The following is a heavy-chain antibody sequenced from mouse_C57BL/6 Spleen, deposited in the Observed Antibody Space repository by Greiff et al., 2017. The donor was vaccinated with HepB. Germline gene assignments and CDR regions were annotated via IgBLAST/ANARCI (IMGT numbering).Heavy chain of an antibody. CDR2: INPGSGGT. CDR1: GYAFTNYL. D-gene: IGHD2-5*01. J-gene: IGHJ4*01. V-gene: IGHV1-54*01. Sequence: VQLQQSGAELVRPGTSVKVSCKASGYAFTNYLIEWVKQRPGQGLEWIGVINPGSGGTNYNEKFKGKATLTADKSSSTAYMQLSSLTSEDSAVYVCAREGAYYSDYEGAMDYWGQGTSVTVSS. CDR3: AREGAYYSDYEGAMDY.